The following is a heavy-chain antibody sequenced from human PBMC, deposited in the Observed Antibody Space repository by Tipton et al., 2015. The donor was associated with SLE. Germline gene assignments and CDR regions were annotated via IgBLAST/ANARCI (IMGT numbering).Heavy chain of an antibody. J-gene: IGHJ4*02. V-gene: IGHV4-31*03. CDR3: ARGPRTSYFFDF. D-gene: IGHD3/OR15-3a*01. CDR1: GGSISSGGYY. CDR2: IYYSGST. Sequence: TLSLTCTVSGGSISSGGYYWSWIRQHPGKGLEWIGYIYYSGSTYYNPSLKRRVTISLDTSKNQFSLKVTSVTAADTALYYCARGPRTSYFFDFWGQGTLVTVSS.